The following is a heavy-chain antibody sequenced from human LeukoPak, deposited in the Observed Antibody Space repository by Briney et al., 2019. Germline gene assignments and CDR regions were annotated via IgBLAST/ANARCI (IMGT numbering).Heavy chain of an antibody. CDR1: GFTFSDYN. V-gene: IGHV3-11*04. CDR3: ASGHRDYYYYMDV. CDR2: ISRSGSTK. J-gene: IGHJ6*03. Sequence: GGSLRLSCAASGFTFSDYNMRWIRQAPGKGLEWVSSISRSGSTKYYADSVKGRFTISRDNAKNSLYLQMNSLRAEDTAVYYCASGHRDYYYYMDVWGKGTTVTVSS.